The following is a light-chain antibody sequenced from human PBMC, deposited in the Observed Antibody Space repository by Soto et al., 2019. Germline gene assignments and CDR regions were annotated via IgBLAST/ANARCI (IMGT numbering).Light chain of an antibody. Sequence: QSVLTQPASVSDSPGQSITISCTGTSSDVGGSNFVSWYQQHPGKPPKLIIYDVANRPSGVSNRFSGSKSGSTASLIISRLQTEDEAGYYCVSYTSSTTYVFGTGTKV. CDR3: VSYTSSTTYV. J-gene: IGLJ1*01. CDR2: DVA. V-gene: IGLV2-14*03. CDR1: SSDVGGSNF.